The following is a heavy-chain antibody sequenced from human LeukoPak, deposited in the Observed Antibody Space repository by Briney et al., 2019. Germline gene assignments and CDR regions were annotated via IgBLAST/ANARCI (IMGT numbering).Heavy chain of an antibody. CDR1: GFTLNTHYG. Sequence: GGSLRLSCAASGFTLNTHYGMSWIRQAPGKGLEWVSTITASGDFTNYADSVKGRFTISRDNSKNTLYLQMNSLRAEDTAVYYCARDWGYCSSTSCYSDFDYWGQGTLVTVSS. D-gene: IGHD2-2*01. J-gene: IGHJ4*02. V-gene: IGHV3-23*01. CDR3: ARDWGYCSSTSCYSDFDY. CDR2: ITASGDFT.